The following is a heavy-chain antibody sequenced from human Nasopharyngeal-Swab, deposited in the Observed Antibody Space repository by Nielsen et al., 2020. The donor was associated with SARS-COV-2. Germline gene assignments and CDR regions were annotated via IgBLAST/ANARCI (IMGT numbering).Heavy chain of an antibody. Sequence: RQAPGKGLEWIGSIYHSGSTYYNPSLKSRVTISVDTSKNQFSLKLSPVTAADTAVYYCARVSVMYNWKGVVDYWGQGTLVTVSS. CDR2: IYHSGST. CDR3: ARVSVMYNWKGVVDY. J-gene: IGHJ4*02. V-gene: IGHV4-38-2*02. D-gene: IGHD1-20*01.